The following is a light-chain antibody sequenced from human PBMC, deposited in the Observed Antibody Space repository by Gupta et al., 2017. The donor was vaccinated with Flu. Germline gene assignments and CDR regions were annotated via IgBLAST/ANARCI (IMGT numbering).Light chain of an antibody. Sequence: EIVLTQSPGTLSLSPGERATLSCRAGQSVSSSYLAWYQQKPGQAPRLLIYAASSRATGIPDRFGGSGSGTDFTLTISRLEPEDFAVYYCQHYGSSPQTFGQGTKVEIK. V-gene: IGKV3-20*01. CDR1: QSVSSSY. CDR3: QHYGSSPQT. J-gene: IGKJ1*01. CDR2: AAS.